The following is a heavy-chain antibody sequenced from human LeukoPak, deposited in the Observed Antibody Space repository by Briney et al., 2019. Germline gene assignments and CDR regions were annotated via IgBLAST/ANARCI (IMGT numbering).Heavy chain of an antibody. V-gene: IGHV1-2*02. CDR2: INPNSGGT. J-gene: IGHJ5*02. D-gene: IGHD3-3*01. CDR1: GYTFTGYY. Sequence: ASVKVSCKASGYTFTGYYMQWVRQAPGQGLEWMGWINPNSGGTNYAQKFQGRVTMTRDTSISTAYMELSRLRSDDTAVYYCARTGGGYDFWSGYYTHTRGLNWFDPWGQGTLVTVSS. CDR3: ARTGGGYDFWSGYYTHTRGLNWFDP.